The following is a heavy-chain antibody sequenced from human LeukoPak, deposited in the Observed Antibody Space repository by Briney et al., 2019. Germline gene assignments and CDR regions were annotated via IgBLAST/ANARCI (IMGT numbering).Heavy chain of an antibody. D-gene: IGHD6-13*01. J-gene: IGHJ4*02. V-gene: IGHV3-7*01. CDR2: IKQDGSEK. CDR1: GFTFSTYW. Sequence: GGPLRLSCAASGFTFSTYWMSWVRQARGKGVEWVANIKQDGSEKYYVDSVKGRFTISRDNAKNSLYLQMNSLRAEDTAMYYCARDSAGNDYWGQGTLVTVSS. CDR3: ARDSAGNDY.